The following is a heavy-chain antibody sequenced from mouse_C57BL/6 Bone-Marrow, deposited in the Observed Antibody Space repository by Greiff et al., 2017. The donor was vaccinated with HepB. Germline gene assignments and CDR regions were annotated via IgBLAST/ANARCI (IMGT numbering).Heavy chain of an antibody. V-gene: IGHV6-3*01. D-gene: IGHD1-2*01. J-gene: IGHJ4*01. Sequence: EVMLVESGGGLVQPGGSMKLSCVASGFTFSNYWMNWVRQSPEKGLEWVAQIRLKSDNYATHYAESVKGRFTISRDDSKSSVYLQMNNLRAEDTGIYYCTGQVLRHYYAMDYWGQGTSVTVSS. CDR2: IRLKSDNYAT. CDR3: TGQVLRHYYAMDY. CDR1: GFTFSNYW.